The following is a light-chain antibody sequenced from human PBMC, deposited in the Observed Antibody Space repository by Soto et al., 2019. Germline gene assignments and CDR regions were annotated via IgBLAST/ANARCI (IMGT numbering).Light chain of an antibody. CDR2: KAS. Sequence: DIQMTQSPSTLSASVGDRVTITCRASQSISSWLAWYQQKPGKAPKLLIYKASSLESGVPSRFSGRGSGTEFTLTISSLQPDDFAPYYCQQYNSYPWTFGQGTKVEIK. V-gene: IGKV1-5*03. CDR3: QQYNSYPWT. J-gene: IGKJ1*01. CDR1: QSISSW.